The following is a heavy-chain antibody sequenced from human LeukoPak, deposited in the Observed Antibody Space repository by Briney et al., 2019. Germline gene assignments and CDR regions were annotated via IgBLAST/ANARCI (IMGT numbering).Heavy chain of an antibody. J-gene: IGHJ4*02. CDR1: GFTFSSYA. CDR2: ISYHARDQ. CDR3: AAQPCSGGVCYLDY. Sequence: GSLRLSCAASGFTFSSYAMHWVRQAPGKGLEWVTVISYHARDQFYADSVKGRFTVSRDNSKNTSYLQMNSLRAEDSAVYYCAAQPCSGGVCYLDYWGQGTLVTVSS. V-gene: IGHV3-30*04. D-gene: IGHD2-8*02.